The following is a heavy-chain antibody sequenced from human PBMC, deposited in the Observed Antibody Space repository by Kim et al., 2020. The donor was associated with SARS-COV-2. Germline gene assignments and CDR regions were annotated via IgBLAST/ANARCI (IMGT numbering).Heavy chain of an antibody. D-gene: IGHD6-13*01. Sequence: SETLSLTCAVYGGSFSGYYWSWIRQPPGKGLEWIGEINHSGSTNYNPSLKSRVTISVDTSKNQSSLELSSVTAADTAVYYCARGPGYSSSWYGARNWFDPWGQGTLVTVSS. J-gene: IGHJ5*02. V-gene: IGHV4-34*01. CDR3: ARGPGYSSSWYGARNWFDP. CDR1: GGSFSGYY. CDR2: INHSGST.